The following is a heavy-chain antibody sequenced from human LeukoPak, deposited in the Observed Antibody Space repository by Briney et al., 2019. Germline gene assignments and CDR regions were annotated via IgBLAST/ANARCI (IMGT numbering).Heavy chain of an antibody. J-gene: IGHJ1*01. CDR3: ARGREQQLVHQYFQH. V-gene: IGHV4-34*01. Sequence: SEALSLTCAVYGGSFSGYYWSWIRQPPGNGLEWIGEINHSGSTNYNPSLKSRVTISVDTSKNQFSLKLSSVTAADTAVYYCARGREQQLVHQYFQHWGQGTLVTVSS. CDR2: INHSGST. D-gene: IGHD6-13*01. CDR1: GGSFSGYY.